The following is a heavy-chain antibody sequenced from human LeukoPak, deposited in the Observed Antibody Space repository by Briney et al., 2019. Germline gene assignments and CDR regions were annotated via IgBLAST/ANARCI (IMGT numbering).Heavy chain of an antibody. J-gene: IGHJ4*02. D-gene: IGHD5-18*01. Sequence: SVKVSSKASGYTFTSYDINWVRQATGQGLEWMGGIIPIFGTANYAQKFQGRVTITADKSTSTAYMELRSLRSDDTAVYYCATVGYSYGPEHNYYFDYWGQGTLVTVSS. V-gene: IGHV1-69*06. CDR3: ATVGYSYGPEHNYYFDY. CDR1: GYTFTSYD. CDR2: IIPIFGTA.